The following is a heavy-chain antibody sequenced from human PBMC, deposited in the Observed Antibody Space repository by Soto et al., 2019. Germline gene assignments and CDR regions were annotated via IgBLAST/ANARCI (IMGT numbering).Heavy chain of an antibody. Sequence: QAQLQESGPGLVKPSETLSLTCTVSDGSVSSGSYYWTWIRQPPGKGLEWIGYIYSSGSTLYNPSLKSRVIISVDQSMNQFSLRLTSVTAAVTAVYYCARDSLALFDSWGQGTLVTVSS. CDR1: DGSVSSGSYY. D-gene: IGHD5-12*01. J-gene: IGHJ4*02. CDR2: IYSSGST. CDR3: ARDSLALFDS. V-gene: IGHV4-61*01.